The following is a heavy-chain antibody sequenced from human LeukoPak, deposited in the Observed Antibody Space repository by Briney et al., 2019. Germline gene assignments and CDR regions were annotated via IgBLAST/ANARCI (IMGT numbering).Heavy chain of an antibody. CDR1: GFTFSSYA. D-gene: IGHD2-2*01. V-gene: IGHV3-30-3*01. Sequence: PGGSLRLSCAASGFTFSSYAMHWVRQAPGKGLEWVAVISYDGSNKYYADSVKGRFTISRDNSKNTLYLQMNSLRAEDTAVYYCARGRGVVVPAATGYYYYGMDVWGQGTTVTVSS. J-gene: IGHJ6*02. CDR2: ISYDGSNK. CDR3: ARGRGVVVPAATGYYYYGMDV.